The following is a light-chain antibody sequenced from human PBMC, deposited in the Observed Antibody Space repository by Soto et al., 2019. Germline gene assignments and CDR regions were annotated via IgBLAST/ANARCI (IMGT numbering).Light chain of an antibody. Sequence: EIVLTQSPGTLSLSPGERATLSCRASQSVSNSFLAWYQQKPGQAPRLLIYGTSSRATGIPDRFSGSGSGTDFNLTISRLEPEDFAVYYCQQYGSSLRTFGQGTKVEI. J-gene: IGKJ1*01. CDR1: QSVSNSF. V-gene: IGKV3-20*01. CDR2: GTS. CDR3: QQYGSSLRT.